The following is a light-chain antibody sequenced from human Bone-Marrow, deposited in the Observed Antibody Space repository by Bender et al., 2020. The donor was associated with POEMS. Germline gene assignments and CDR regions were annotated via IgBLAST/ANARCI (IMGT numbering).Light chain of an antibody. CDR2: TDD. CDR1: TSNIGNNY. V-gene: IGLV1-47*02. J-gene: IGLJ3*02. Sequence: QSVLTQPPSASGTPGQRVTISCSGSTSNIGNNYVYWYQHLPGTAPKLLIYTDDQRPSGVPARFSGSKSGTSASLAISDIQSEDEGDYYCSSWDDSLSGWVFGGGTKLTVL. CDR3: SSWDDSLSGWV.